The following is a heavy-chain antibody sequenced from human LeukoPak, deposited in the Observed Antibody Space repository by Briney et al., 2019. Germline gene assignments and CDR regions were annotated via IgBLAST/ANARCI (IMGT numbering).Heavy chain of an antibody. D-gene: IGHD1-26*01. CDR2: IYPGDSDT. Sequence: PGESLKISCRGSGYSFTSYWIGWVRRMPGKGLEWMGIIYPGDSDTRYSPSFQGQVTISADKSISTAYLQWSSLKAPDTAMYYCARLSYSGSYSRNWYFDLWGRGTLVTVSS. CDR3: ARLSYSGSYSRNWYFDL. V-gene: IGHV5-51*01. CDR1: GYSFTSYW. J-gene: IGHJ2*01.